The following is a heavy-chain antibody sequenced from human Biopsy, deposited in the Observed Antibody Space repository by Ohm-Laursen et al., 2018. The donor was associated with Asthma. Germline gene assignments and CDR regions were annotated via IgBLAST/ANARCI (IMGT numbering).Heavy chain of an antibody. D-gene: IGHD3-10*01. CDR1: GYTFNSAG. CDR3: ARAVDYSHYYGIDV. Sequence: SSVKVSCKTSGYTFNSAGITWVRQAPGQGLEWMGWISVYNGNTKDAQKLQDRVTMITDTSTSTACMELRSLRSDDTAVYFCARAVDYSHYYGIDVRGQGTTVTVS. CDR2: ISVYNGNT. V-gene: IGHV1-18*01. J-gene: IGHJ6*02.